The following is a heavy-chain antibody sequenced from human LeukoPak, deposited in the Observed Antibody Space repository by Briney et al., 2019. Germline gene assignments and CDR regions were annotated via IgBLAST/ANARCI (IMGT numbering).Heavy chain of an antibody. CDR1: GFTFNRFY. CDR2: ISSNGATT. Sequence: GGSLRLSCSASGFTFNRFYLHWVRQAPGKGLEFVSHISSNGATTYYADSVKGRFTISRDNSKNTLYLQMNSLRAEDTAVYYCARESYNSGIDYWGQGTLVTVSS. CDR3: ARESYNSGIDY. V-gene: IGHV3-64*04. J-gene: IGHJ4*02. D-gene: IGHD6-19*01.